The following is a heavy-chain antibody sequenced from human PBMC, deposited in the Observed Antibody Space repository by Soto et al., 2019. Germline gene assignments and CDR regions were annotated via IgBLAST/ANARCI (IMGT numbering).Heavy chain of an antibody. Sequence: PSETLSLTCTVSGGSTSSSSFYWGWIRQPPGKGLEWIGSIYYSGSTYYNPSLKSRVTISVDTSKNQFSLNLSSVTAADTAVYFCARRSSSSWFFDYWGQGTLVTVSS. J-gene: IGHJ4*02. CDR2: IYYSGST. D-gene: IGHD6-13*01. CDR1: GGSTSSSSFY. V-gene: IGHV4-39*01. CDR3: ARRSSSSWFFDY.